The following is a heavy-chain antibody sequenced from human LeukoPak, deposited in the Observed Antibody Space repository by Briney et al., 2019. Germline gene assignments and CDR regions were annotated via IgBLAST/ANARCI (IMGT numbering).Heavy chain of an antibody. Sequence: GGSLRLSCAASGFTFSTYRMSWVRQAPGKGLEWVANIKKDGSEKYYMDSVKGRFTISRDNAENSVYLQMNSLRAEDTAVYFCAREGVHCSGGSCLKAYWGQGTQVTVSS. J-gene: IGHJ4*02. CDR1: GFTFSTYR. V-gene: IGHV3-7*03. CDR2: IKKDGSEK. CDR3: AREGVHCSGGSCLKAY. D-gene: IGHD2-15*01.